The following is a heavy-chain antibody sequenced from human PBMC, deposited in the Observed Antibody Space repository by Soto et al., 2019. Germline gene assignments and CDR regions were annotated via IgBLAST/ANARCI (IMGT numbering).Heavy chain of an antibody. J-gene: IGHJ4*02. Sequence: QVQLVQSGAEVKKPGASVKVSCKASGYTFTSYGISWVRQAPGQGLEWMGWISAYNGNTKHAQKIQGRVNMTTDTSTSTAHMELRSLRSDDTAVYYCASDSPPVDYWGQGTLLTVSS. CDR2: ISAYNGNT. V-gene: IGHV1-18*01. CDR1: GYTFTSYG. CDR3: ASDSPPVDY.